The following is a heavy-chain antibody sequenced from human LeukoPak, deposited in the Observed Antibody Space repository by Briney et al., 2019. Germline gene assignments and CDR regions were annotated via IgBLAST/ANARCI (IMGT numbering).Heavy chain of an antibody. CDR3: VRRRGYSYGHFDY. Sequence: PGGSLRLSCAASGFTFSSYAMHWVRQAPGKGLEWVAVISYDGSNKYYADSVKGRFTISRDNSKNTLYLQMNSLRAEDTAVYYCVRRRGYSYGHFDYWGQGTLVTVSS. J-gene: IGHJ4*02. CDR1: GFTFSSYA. V-gene: IGHV3-30*04. D-gene: IGHD5-18*01. CDR2: ISYDGSNK.